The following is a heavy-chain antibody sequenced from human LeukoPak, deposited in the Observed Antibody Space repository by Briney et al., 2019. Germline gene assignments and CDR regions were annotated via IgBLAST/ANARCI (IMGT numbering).Heavy chain of an antibody. CDR1: GGSISSYY. CDR3: ARGRGYSFWFDP. J-gene: IGHJ5*02. Sequence: PSETLSLTCTVSGGSISSYYWSWIRQPPGKGLGWIGYIYYSGSTNYNPSLKSRVTISVDTSKNQFSLKLSSVTAADTAVYYCARGRGYSFWFDPWGQGTLVTVSS. V-gene: IGHV4-59*01. CDR2: IYYSGST. D-gene: IGHD5-18*01.